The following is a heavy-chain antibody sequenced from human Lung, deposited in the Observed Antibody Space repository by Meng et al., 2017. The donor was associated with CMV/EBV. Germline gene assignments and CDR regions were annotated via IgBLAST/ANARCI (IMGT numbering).Heavy chain of an antibody. J-gene: IGHJ4*02. V-gene: IGHV3-7*01. Sequence: GGSPRLXCAASGFTFGSYWMSWVRQAPGKGLEWVANIKQDGSEKYYVDSVKGRFTISRDNAKNSLYLQMNSLRAEDTAVYYCARENYYDSSGYPGAFFDYWGQGXLVTVSS. D-gene: IGHD3-22*01. CDR1: GFTFGSYW. CDR2: IKQDGSEK. CDR3: ARENYYDSSGYPGAFFDY.